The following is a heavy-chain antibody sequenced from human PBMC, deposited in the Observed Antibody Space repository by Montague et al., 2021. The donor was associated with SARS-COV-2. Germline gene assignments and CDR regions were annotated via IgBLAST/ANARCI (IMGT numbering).Heavy chain of an antibody. J-gene: IGHJ6*02. D-gene: IGHD2-2*01. CDR1: GGSFSGYY. Sequence: SETLSLTCAVYGGSFSGYYWSWIRQPPGKGLEWIGEINHSGSTNXNPSLKSRVTISVDTSKNQFSLKLSSVTAADTAVYYCTREGYQVLWSDYYYGMDVWGQGTKVNVSS. V-gene: IGHV4-34*01. CDR2: INHSGST. CDR3: TREGYQVLWSDYYYGMDV.